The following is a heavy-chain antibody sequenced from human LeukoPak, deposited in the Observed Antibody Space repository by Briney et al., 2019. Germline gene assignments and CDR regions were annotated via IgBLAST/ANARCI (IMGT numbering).Heavy chain of an antibody. Sequence: GESLKISCKGSGYSFTSYWIGWVRQMPGKGLEWMGIIYPGDSDTRYSPSFQGQVTISADKSISTAYLQWSSLKASDTAMYHCARQLGYCSGGSCHSQDLDYWGQGTLVTVSS. CDR2: IYPGDSDT. V-gene: IGHV5-51*01. D-gene: IGHD2-15*01. CDR1: GYSFTSYW. CDR3: ARQLGYCSGGSCHSQDLDY. J-gene: IGHJ4*02.